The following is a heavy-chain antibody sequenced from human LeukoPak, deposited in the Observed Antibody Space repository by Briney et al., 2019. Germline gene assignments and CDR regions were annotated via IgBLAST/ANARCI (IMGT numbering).Heavy chain of an antibody. V-gene: IGHV1-18*01. CDR1: GYTFTSYG. Sequence: ASVKVSRKASGYTFTSYGISWVRQAPGQGLEWMGWISAYNGNTNYAQKLQGRVTMTTDTSTSTAYMELSSLRSEDTAVYYCAAGVDIVATTTFDYWGQGTLVTVSS. CDR2: ISAYNGNT. CDR3: AAGVDIVATTTFDY. J-gene: IGHJ4*02. D-gene: IGHD5-12*01.